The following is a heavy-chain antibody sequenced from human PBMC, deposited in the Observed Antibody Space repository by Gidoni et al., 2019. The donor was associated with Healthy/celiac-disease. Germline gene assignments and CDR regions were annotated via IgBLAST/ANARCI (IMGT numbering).Heavy chain of an antibody. D-gene: IGHD6-13*01. CDR1: GGTFSSYA. Sequence: QVQLVQSGAEVKKPGSSVKVSCKASGGTFSSYAISWVRQAPGQGLEWMGRIIPILGIANYAQKFQGRVTITADKSTSTAYMELSSLRSEDTAVYYCARVREDVAAAGKDATPGVRYGMDVWGQGTTVTVSS. CDR2: IIPILGIA. CDR3: ARVREDVAAAGKDATPGVRYGMDV. V-gene: IGHV1-69*04. J-gene: IGHJ6*02.